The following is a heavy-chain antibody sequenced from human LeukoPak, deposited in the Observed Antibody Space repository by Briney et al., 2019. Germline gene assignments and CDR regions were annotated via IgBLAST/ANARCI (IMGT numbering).Heavy chain of an antibody. V-gene: IGHV4-59*01. D-gene: IGHD2-15*01. CDR1: GGSISSYY. CDR3: ARDLVGYCSGGSCYSLDYYYYYMDV. CDR2: IYYSGST. J-gene: IGHJ6*03. Sequence: PSETLSLTCTVSGGSISSYYWSWIRQPPGKGLEWIGYIYYSGSTNYNPSLKSRVTISVDTYKNQFSLKLSSVTAADTAVYYCARDLVGYCSGGSCYSLDYYYYYMDVWGKGTTVTVSS.